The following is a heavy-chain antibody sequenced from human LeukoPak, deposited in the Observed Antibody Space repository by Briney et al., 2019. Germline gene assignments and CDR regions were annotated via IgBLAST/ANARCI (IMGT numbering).Heavy chain of an antibody. V-gene: IGHV3-15*01. CDR3: AKENCGGDCYLGIDY. J-gene: IGHJ4*02. CDR1: GFTFKNAW. Sequence: GGSLRLSCAASGFTFKNAWMSWVRQAPGKGLEWVGRIKSKAHGGTTDCAAPVKDRFTISRDDSKNTLYLQMNSLRAEDTAVYYCAKENCGGDCYLGIDYWGQGTLVTVSS. CDR2: IKSKAHGGTT. D-gene: IGHD2-21*02.